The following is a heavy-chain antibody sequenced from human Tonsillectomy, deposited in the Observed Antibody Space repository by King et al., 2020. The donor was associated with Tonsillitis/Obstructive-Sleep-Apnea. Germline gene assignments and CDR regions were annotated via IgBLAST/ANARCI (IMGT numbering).Heavy chain of an antibody. Sequence: VQLQESGPGLVKPSETLSLTCTVSGGSVSSGSYYWSWIRQPPGKGLECIGYVYYSGSTHYNPSLKSRVTISVDTSKNQFSLKLSSVTAADTAMYYCARMAYSSSYCWFDPWGQGTLVTVSS. CDR1: GGSVSSGSYY. D-gene: IGHD6-13*01. CDR3: ARMAYSSSYCWFDP. CDR2: VYYSGST. V-gene: IGHV4-61*01. J-gene: IGHJ5*02.